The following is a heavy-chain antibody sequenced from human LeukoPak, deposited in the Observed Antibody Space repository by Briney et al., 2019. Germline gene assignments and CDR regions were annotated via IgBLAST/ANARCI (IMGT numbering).Heavy chain of an antibody. V-gene: IGHV4-34*01. D-gene: IGHD6-19*01. Sequence: PSETLSLTCAVYGGSFSGYYWSWIRQPPGKGLEWIGEINHSGSTNYNPSLKSRVTISVDTSKNQFSLKLSSVTAADTAVYYCARRYSSGWYAQVYFQHWGQGTLVTVSS. CDR1: GGSFSGYY. J-gene: IGHJ1*01. CDR2: INHSGST. CDR3: ARRYSSGWYAQVYFQH.